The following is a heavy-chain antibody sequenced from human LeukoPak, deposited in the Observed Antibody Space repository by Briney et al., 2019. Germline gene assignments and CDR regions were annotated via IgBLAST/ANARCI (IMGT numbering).Heavy chain of an antibody. V-gene: IGHV3-30*18. CDR3: AKDRHTVTTFDY. D-gene: IGHD4-17*01. Sequence: PGGSLRLSCAASGFTFSSYGMHWFRQAPGKGLEWVAVISYDGRNKYYADSVKGRFTISRDNSKNTLYLQMNTLRVEDTAVYYCAKDRHTVTTFDYWGQGTLVTVSS. CDR1: GFTFSSYG. J-gene: IGHJ4*02. CDR2: ISYDGRNK.